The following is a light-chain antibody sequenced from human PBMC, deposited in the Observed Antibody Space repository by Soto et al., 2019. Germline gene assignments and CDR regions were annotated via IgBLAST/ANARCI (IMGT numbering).Light chain of an antibody. Sequence: SYELTQPPSVSVAPGQTARITCGGNNTGTKSVHWYQQKPGQAPVVVVYDDDDRPSGIPARFSGSNSGNTATLTISSVEAGDEADYHCQVWDSNSDRVFGGGTKLTVL. CDR2: DDD. CDR3: QVWDSNSDRV. CDR1: NTGTKS. V-gene: IGLV3-21*02. J-gene: IGLJ2*01.